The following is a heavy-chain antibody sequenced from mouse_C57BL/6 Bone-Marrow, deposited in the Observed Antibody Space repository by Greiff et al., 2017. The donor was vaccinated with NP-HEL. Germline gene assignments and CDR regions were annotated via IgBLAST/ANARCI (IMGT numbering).Heavy chain of an antibody. D-gene: IGHD2-5*01. Sequence: DVQLVESGGGLVKPGGSLKLSCAASGFTFSDYGMHWVRQAPEKGLEWVAYISSGSSTIYYADTVKGRFTISRDNAKNTLFLQMTSLRSEDTAMYYCARPPYSNYLAYWGQGTLVTVSA. CDR3: ARPPYSNYLAY. V-gene: IGHV5-17*01. CDR2: ISSGSSTI. CDR1: GFTFSDYG. J-gene: IGHJ3*01.